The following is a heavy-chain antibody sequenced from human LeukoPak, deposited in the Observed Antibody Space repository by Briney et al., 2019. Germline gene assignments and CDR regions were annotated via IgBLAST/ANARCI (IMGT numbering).Heavy chain of an antibody. Sequence: ASVKVSCKASGYTFTSYDINWVRQATGQGLEWMGWMNPNSGNTGYAQKFQGRVTITTDESTSTAYMELSSLRSEDTAVYYCARDRGLLGVSPFDYWGQGTLVTVSS. CDR3: ARDRGLLGVSPFDY. D-gene: IGHD2-8*01. CDR1: GYTFTSYD. V-gene: IGHV1-8*03. J-gene: IGHJ4*02. CDR2: MNPNSGNT.